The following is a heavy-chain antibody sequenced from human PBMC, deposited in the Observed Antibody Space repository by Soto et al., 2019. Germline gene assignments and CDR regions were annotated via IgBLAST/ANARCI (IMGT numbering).Heavy chain of an antibody. CDR3: AVVDGYPTYYFDY. V-gene: IGHV3-66*02. CDR2: IYSGGST. Sequence: GGSLRLSCAASGFTVSSNYMSWVRQAPGKGLEWVSVIYSGGSTYYADSVKGRFTISRDNSKTTLYLQMNSLRAEDTAVYYCAVVDGYPTYYFDYWGQGTLVTVSS. J-gene: IGHJ4*02. CDR1: GFTVSSNY. D-gene: IGHD3-22*01.